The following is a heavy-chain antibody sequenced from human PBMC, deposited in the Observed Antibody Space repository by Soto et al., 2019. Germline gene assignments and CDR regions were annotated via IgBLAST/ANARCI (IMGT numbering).Heavy chain of an antibody. CDR3: ARDRKGSGSYHWGADAFDI. J-gene: IGHJ3*02. CDR1: GFTFSSYG. Sequence: GGSLRLSCAASGFTFSSYGMHWVRQAPGKGLEWVAVIWYDGSNKYYADSVKGRFTTSRDNSKNTLYLQMSSLRAEDTAVYYCARDRKGSGSYHWGADAFDIWGQGTMVTVSS. V-gene: IGHV3-33*01. CDR2: IWYDGSNK. D-gene: IGHD1-26*01.